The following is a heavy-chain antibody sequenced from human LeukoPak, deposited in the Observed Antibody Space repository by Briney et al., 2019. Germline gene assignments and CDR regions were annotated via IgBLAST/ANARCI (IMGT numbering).Heavy chain of an antibody. CDR1: GYTFTSYG. D-gene: IGHD3-3*01. CDR3: ARGLPYYDFWSGYYNDY. Sequence: ASVKVSCKASGYTFTSYGISWVRQAPGQGLEWMGWISAYNGNTNYAQKLQGRVTMTTDTSTSTAYMELRSLRSDDTAVYYCARGLPYYDFWSGYYNDYWGQGTLVTVSS. CDR2: ISAYNGNT. V-gene: IGHV1-18*01. J-gene: IGHJ4*02.